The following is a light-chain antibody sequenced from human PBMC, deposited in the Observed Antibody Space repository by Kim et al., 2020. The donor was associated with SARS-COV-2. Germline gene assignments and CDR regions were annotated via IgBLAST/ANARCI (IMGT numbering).Light chain of an antibody. J-gene: IGLJ2*01. CDR3: QSYDSRLSGWL. CDR1: SYNIGAGYD. Sequence: VPFPRAGHSYNIGAGYDVHWDQYLPGTAPKLLIYGNNNRPSGVPDRFSGAKSDTSASLAITGLQAEDESDYYCQSYDSRLSGWLFGGGTQLTVL. V-gene: IGLV1-40*01. CDR2: GNN.